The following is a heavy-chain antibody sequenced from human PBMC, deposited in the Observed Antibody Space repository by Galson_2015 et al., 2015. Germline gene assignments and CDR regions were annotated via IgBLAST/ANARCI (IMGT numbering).Heavy chain of an antibody. CDR2: INSSSSTI. D-gene: IGHD5-18*01. CDR3: ARASAMTY. J-gene: IGHJ4*02. V-gene: IGHV3-48*02. CDR1: GFSFSTYG. Sequence: SLRLSCAASGFSFSTYGMNWVRQAPGKGLEWVSYINSSSSTIYYADSVKGRFTISRDNAKNSLYLQMNSLRDEDAAVYYCARASAMTYWGQGTLVTVSS.